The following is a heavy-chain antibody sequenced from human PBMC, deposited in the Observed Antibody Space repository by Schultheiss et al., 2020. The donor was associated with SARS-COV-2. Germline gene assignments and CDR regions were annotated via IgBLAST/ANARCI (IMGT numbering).Heavy chain of an antibody. CDR3: ARHVVASRYFDL. J-gene: IGHJ4*02. D-gene: IGHD3-9*01. Sequence: SETLSLTCTVSGGSISSSSYYWGWIRQTPGKGLEWIGSIYYSGISYFYPSLKSRVTMSVDTSRNQFSLKLSSVTAADAARYYCARHVVASRYFDLWGQGTLVTVSS. CDR1: GGSISSSSYY. CDR2: IYYSGIS. V-gene: IGHV4-39*01.